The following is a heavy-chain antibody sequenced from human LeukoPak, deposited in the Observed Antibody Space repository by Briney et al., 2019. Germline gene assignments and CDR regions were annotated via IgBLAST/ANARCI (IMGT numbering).Heavy chain of an antibody. D-gene: IGHD5-18*01. CDR2: ISGSGDNT. CDR3: ARPQEPYEQWLPFDC. CDR1: GFTFSSYS. V-gene: IGHV3-23*01. J-gene: IGHJ4*02. Sequence: PGGSLRLTCAASGFTFSSYSMTWVRQAPGKGLEWLSTISGSGDNTYYADSMKGRFTISRDNPNNSLFLQLNSLSAEDTAVYYCARPQEPYEQWLPFDCWGQGTLVTVSS.